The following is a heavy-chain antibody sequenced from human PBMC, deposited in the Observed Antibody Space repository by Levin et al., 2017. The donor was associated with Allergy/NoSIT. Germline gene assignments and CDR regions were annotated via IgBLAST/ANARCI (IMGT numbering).Heavy chain of an antibody. CDR1: GYTFTDHY. Sequence: GGSLRLSCEAAGYTFTDHYMHWVRQAPGQGLEWMGWVNCNSGDTHYAQKFQDRVTMTRDTSITTAHIEVSSLRFDDTALYFCARNDYGDYVQNFDYWGQGTLVTVSS. D-gene: IGHD4-17*01. CDR3: ARNDYGDYVQNFDY. CDR2: VNCNSGDT. V-gene: IGHV1-2*02. J-gene: IGHJ4*02.